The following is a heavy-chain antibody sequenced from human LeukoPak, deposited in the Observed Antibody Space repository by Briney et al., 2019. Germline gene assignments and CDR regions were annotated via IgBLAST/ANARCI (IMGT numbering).Heavy chain of an antibody. CDR2: IRSKANSYAT. J-gene: IGHJ5*02. Sequence: PGGSLRLSCAASGFTFSGSAMHWVRQASGKGLEWVGRIRSKANSYATAYAASVKGRFTISRDDSKNTAYLQMNSLKNEDTAVYYCTRLGLYGEPLAPWGQGTLVTVSS. CDR3: TRLGLYGEPLAP. CDR1: GFTFSGSA. D-gene: IGHD3-16*01. V-gene: IGHV3-73*01.